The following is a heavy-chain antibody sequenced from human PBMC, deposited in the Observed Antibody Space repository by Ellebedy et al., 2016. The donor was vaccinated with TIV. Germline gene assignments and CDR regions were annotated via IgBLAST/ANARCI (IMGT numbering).Heavy chain of an antibody. V-gene: IGHV4-31*01. J-gene: IGHJ6*02. CDR1: GGSISSNIYS. CDR2: IYYSGNT. D-gene: IGHD3-10*01. Sequence: MPSDTLSLTCTVSGGSISSNIYSWSWIRQHPGKGLEWIGYIYYSGNTYYNLSLTSLLTISVDTSKNQFSLKLSSVTAADTAVYYCARAVYYYGSGSYRSYGLDVWGQGTTVTVSS. CDR3: ARAVYYYGSGSYRSYGLDV.